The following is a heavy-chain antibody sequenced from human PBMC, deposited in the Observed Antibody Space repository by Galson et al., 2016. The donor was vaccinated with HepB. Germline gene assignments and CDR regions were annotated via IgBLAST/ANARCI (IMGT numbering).Heavy chain of an antibody. V-gene: IGHV3-33*01. J-gene: IGHJ4*02. D-gene: IGHD5-24*01. CDR3: ARDRSFASRRDAYSFVY. CDR1: GFTFSTYG. CDR2: IWYDGGNK. Sequence: SLRLSCAVSGFTFSTYGMHWVRQAPGKGLEWVALIWYDGGNKYYADSVKGRFTISRDNSNRTMYLQMNSLRAEDTAVYYCARDRSFASRRDAYSFVYWGQGALVTVSS.